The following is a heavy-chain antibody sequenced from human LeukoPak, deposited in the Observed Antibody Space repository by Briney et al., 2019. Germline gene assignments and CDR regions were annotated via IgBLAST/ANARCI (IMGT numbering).Heavy chain of an antibody. J-gene: IGHJ4*02. V-gene: IGHV1-2*02. CDR3: AREIETLCNTTSCTFEVTAIDY. Sequence: ASVKVSCKASGYNFSPYYVHWGGQAPGQGLEWMGWINPNSGGTNYAQKFQGRVTKTRGTSISTAYMELSRLRCDDMAMYYCAREIETLCNTTSCTFEVTAIDYWGQGTLVTVSS. CDR2: INPNSGGT. CDR1: GYNFSPYY. D-gene: IGHD2/OR15-2a*01.